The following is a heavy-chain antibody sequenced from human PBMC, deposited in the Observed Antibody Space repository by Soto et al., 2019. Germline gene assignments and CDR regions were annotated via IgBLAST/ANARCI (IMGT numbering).Heavy chain of an antibody. CDR2: ISYDGSNK. CDR1: GFTFSSYA. V-gene: IGHV3-30-3*01. CDR3: ARDLLAVAGTKFDY. D-gene: IGHD6-19*01. J-gene: IGHJ4*02. Sequence: QVQLVESGGGVVQPGRSLRLSCEASGFTFSSYAMHWVRQAPGKGLEWVAVISYDGSNKYYADSVKGRFTISRDNSKNTLYLQMNSMRAEDTAVYYCARDLLAVAGTKFDYWGQGTLVTVSS.